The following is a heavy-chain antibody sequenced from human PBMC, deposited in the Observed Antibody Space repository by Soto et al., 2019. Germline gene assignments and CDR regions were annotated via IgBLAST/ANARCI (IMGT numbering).Heavy chain of an antibody. D-gene: IGHD2-2*01. CDR3: ARLVDCSSTSCSPFDI. CDR2: IIPILGIA. J-gene: IGHJ3*02. CDR1: GGTFSSYT. Sequence: QVQLVQSGAEVKKPGSSVKVSCKASGGTFSSYTISWVRQAPGQGLEWMGRIIPILGIANYAQKFQGRVTITADKSTSTAYMELSSLRSEDTAVYYCARLVDCSSTSCSPFDIWGQGTMVTASS. V-gene: IGHV1-69*02.